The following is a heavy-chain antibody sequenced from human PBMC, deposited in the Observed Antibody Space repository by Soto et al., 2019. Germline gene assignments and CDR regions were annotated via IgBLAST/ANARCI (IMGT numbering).Heavy chain of an antibody. Sequence: QVHLAESGGGVVRPGRSLRLSCAASGFTFSNFAMHWVRQAPGKGLEWVAVMSDDERHEYYADSVRGRFTISRDHSRTTLYLQMNTLRPEDTALYYCAKGRPGDRYGTEYYYNAVDVWGQGTTVTVPS. J-gene: IGHJ6*02. CDR2: MSDDERHE. CDR3: AKGRPGDRYGTEYYYNAVDV. CDR1: GFTFSNFA. D-gene: IGHD3-10*01. V-gene: IGHV3-30*18.